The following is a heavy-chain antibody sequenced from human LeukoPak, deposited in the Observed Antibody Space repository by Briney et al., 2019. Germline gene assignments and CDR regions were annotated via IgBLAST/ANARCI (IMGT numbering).Heavy chain of an antibody. V-gene: IGHV4-39*01. J-gene: IGHJ4*02. Sequence: SSETLSLTCTVSAGSISSSSHHWGWIRQSSGKGLEWIGSIYYGRTTYYNPSLNSRVTISVVTSKNQFSLQLNSVTAADTAVYYCVRHDGRGGATMGALDSWGQGSLVTVSS. CDR3: VRHDGRGGATMGALDS. D-gene: IGHD5-12*01. CDR1: AGSISSSSHH. CDR2: IYYGRTT.